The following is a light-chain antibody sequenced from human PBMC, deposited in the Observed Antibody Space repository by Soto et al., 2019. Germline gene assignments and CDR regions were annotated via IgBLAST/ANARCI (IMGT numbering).Light chain of an antibody. V-gene: IGKV3-20*01. CDR1: QSISSD. J-gene: IGKJ1*01. CDR3: QQYGSSPVT. Sequence: EIVMTHSPATLSVSPGERGTLSCGASQSISSDLAWYQHKPGQAPRLLIYGASSRATGIPDRFSGSGSGTDFTLTISRLEPEDFAVYYCQQYGSSPVTLGQGTKV. CDR2: GAS.